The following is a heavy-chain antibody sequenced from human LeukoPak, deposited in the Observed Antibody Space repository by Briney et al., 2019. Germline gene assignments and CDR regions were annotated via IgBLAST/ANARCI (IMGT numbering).Heavy chain of an antibody. D-gene: IGHD3-16*01. V-gene: IGHV1-46*01. CDR3: ARGSSGEFGWFDP. CDR2: INPSGGST. CDR1: GYTFTSYC. J-gene: IGHJ5*02. Sequence: GASVKVSCKASGYTFTSYCMHWVRQAPGQGLEWMGIINPSGGSTSYAQKFQGRVTMTRDMSTSTVYMELSSLRSEDTAVYYYARGSSGEFGWFDPWGQGTLVTVSS.